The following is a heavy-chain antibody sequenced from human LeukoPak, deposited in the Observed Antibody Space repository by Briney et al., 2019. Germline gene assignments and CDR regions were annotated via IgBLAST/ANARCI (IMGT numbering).Heavy chain of an antibody. V-gene: IGHV3-48*01. J-gene: IGHJ6*02. CDR2: ISTSSAI. CDR3: ARVVVPTYSYGMDV. Sequence: GGSLRLSCAASGFTFSSYSMNWVRQAPGKGLEWVSYISTSSAIYYADSVKGRFTISRDNTKNTLYLEMNSLRVEDTAVYYCARVVVPTYSYGMDVWGQGTAVTVS. CDR1: GFTFSSYS. D-gene: IGHD2-15*01.